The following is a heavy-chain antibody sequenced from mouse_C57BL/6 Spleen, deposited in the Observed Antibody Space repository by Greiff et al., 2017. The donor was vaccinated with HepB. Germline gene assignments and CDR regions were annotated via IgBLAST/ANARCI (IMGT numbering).Heavy chain of an antibody. D-gene: IGHD2-1*01. V-gene: IGHV1-52*01. Sequence: VQLQQPGAELVRPGSSVKLSCKASGYTFTSYWMHWVKQRPIQGLEWIGNIDPSDSETHYNQKFKDKATLTVDKSSSTAYMQLSSLTSEDSAVYYCAGIYYGNSRYFDVWGTGTTVTVSS. J-gene: IGHJ1*03. CDR3: AGIYYGNSRYFDV. CDR2: IDPSDSET. CDR1: GYTFTSYW.